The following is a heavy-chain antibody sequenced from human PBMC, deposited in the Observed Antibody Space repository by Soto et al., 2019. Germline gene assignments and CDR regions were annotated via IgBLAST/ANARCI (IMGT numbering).Heavy chain of an antibody. CDR2: ISGSGGST. V-gene: IGHV3-23*01. D-gene: IGHD2-15*01. CDR3: AKGTLGYCSGDSCYFDY. CDR1: GFTFSSYA. Sequence: GGSLRLSCAASGFTFSSYAMSWVRQAPGKGLEWVSGISGSGGSTYYADSVKGRFTISRDNSKNTLYLQMNSLRAEDTAVYYCAKGTLGYCSGDSCYFDYWGQGTLVTVSS. J-gene: IGHJ4*02.